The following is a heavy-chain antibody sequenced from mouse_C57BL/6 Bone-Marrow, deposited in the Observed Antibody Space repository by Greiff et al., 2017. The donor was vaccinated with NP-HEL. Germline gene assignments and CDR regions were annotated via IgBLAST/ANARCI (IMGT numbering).Heavy chain of an antibody. CDR2: IYPRSGNT. Sequence: VQLQHSGAELARPGASVKLSCKASGYTFTSYGISWVKQRTGQGLEWIGEIYPRSGNTYYNEKFKGKATLTADKSSSTAYMELRSLTSEDSAVYFCVITTVPFDYWGQGTTLTVSS. J-gene: IGHJ2*01. CDR3: VITTVPFDY. D-gene: IGHD1-1*01. V-gene: IGHV1-81*01. CDR1: GYTFTSYG.